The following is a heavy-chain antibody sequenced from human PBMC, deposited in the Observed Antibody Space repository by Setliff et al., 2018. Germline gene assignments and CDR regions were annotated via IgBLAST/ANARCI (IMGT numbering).Heavy chain of an antibody. Sequence: GGSLRLSCAASGFTFSTYSMNWVRQAPGKRLEWVANIKQDGSDKYYVDSVKGRFTISRDNANNSMSLQMNSLRAEDSGVYYCTRALAEGSPAYWGQGTLVTVSS. V-gene: IGHV3-7*01. D-gene: IGHD2-15*01. CDR1: GFTFSTYS. CDR3: TRALAEGSPAY. CDR2: IKQDGSDK. J-gene: IGHJ4*02.